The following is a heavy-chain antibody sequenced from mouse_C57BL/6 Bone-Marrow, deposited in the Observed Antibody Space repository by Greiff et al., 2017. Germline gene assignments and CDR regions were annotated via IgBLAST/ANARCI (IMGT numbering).Heavy chain of an antibody. CDR2: IDPSDSYT. D-gene: IGHD2-2*01. J-gene: IGHJ1*03. V-gene: IGHV1-59*01. CDR1: GYTFTSYW. Sequence: QVQLQQSGAELVRPGTSVKLSCKASGYTFTSYWMHWVKQRPGQGLEWIGVIDPSDSYTNYNQKFKGKATLTVDTSSSTAYMQLSSLTSEDAAVYYCARGGVLWLRRDLYFDVWGTGTTVTVSS. CDR3: ARGGVLWLRRDLYFDV.